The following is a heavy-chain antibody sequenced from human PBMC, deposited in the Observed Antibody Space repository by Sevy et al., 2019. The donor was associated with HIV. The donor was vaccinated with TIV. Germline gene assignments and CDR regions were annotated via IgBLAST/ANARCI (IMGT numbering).Heavy chain of an antibody. Sequence: GGSLRLSCAASGFIFSDYWMTWVRQAPGKGLEWVATIRLDGSARYYASSVKGRFTISRDNAKNSLFLQMNSLRVEDTVGYYCARAFRREAYTPDYWGQGSLVTVSS. J-gene: IGHJ4*02. D-gene: IGHD4-4*01. V-gene: IGHV3-7*03. CDR1: GFIFSDYW. CDR3: ARAFRREAYTPDY. CDR2: IRLDGSAR.